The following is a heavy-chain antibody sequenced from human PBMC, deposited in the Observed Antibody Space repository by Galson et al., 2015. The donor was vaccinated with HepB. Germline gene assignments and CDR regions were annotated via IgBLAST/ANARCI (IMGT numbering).Heavy chain of an antibody. Sequence: SVKVSCKASGYTFTSYYMHWVRQAPGQGLEWMGIINPSGGSTSYEQKFQGRVTMTRDTSTSTVYMDLSSLRSEDTAVYYCARDPTMVRGVTNFDYWGQGTLVTASS. CDR1: GYTFTSYY. CDR2: INPSGGST. J-gene: IGHJ4*02. V-gene: IGHV1-46*01. D-gene: IGHD3-10*01. CDR3: ARDPTMVRGVTNFDY.